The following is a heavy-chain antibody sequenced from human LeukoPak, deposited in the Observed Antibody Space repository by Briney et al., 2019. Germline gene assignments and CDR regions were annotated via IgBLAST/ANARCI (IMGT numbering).Heavy chain of an antibody. CDR3: ARSWYSGYDFIGRDYYCGMDV. J-gene: IGHJ6*02. V-gene: IGHV3-33*08. CDR2: IWYDGSNK. Sequence: PGRSLRLSCAASGFTFSSYGMHWVRQAPGKGLEWVAVIWYDGSNKYYADSVKGRFTISRDNSKNTLYLQMNSLRAEDTAVYYCARSWYSGYDFIGRDYYCGMDVWGQGTTVTVSS. D-gene: IGHD5-12*01. CDR1: GFTFSSYG.